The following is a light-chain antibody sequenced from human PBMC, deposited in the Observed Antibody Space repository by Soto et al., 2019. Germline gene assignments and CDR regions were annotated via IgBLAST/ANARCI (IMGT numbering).Light chain of an antibody. Sequence: QSVLTQPASVSGSPGQSITISCTGTSGDVGAYDFVSWYQHHPGKAPRLVIYDVSRRPAGASDRFPGSKSGSTASLTISSLQAEDEADYYCVSFTVHYSYVFGTGTKVTVL. CDR1: SGDVGAYDF. J-gene: IGLJ1*01. CDR3: VSFTVHYSYV. CDR2: DVS. V-gene: IGLV2-14*01.